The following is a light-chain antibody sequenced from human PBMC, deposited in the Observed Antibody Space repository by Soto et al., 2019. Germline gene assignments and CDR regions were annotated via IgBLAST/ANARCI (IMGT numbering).Light chain of an antibody. CDR2: LGS. J-gene: IGKJ3*01. CDR3: NQDRDAFT. Sequence: DIVMTQSPLSLPVTPGEPASISCRSSQSLLHSNGYNYLDWYLQKPGQSPELLLYLGSNRASGVPDRLSSSGSGSDSTLTISLVKAGHLAVYYGNQDRDAFTFGRGTKVFIK. CDR1: QSLLHSNGYNY. V-gene: IGKV2-28*01.